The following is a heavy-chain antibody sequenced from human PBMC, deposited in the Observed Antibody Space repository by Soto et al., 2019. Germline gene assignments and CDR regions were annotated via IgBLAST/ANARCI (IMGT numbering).Heavy chain of an antibody. Sequence: EVQLVESGGGLVQPGGSLRLSCAASGLTFSSYWMSWVRQAPGKRLEWVANIKQDGSEKYYVDSVKGRFTISRDNAKNSLYLQMNSLRAEDTAVYYCARDLDSGYEAGVYWGQGTLVTVSS. CDR3: ARDLDSGYEAGVY. J-gene: IGHJ4*02. CDR2: IKQDGSEK. D-gene: IGHD5-12*01. V-gene: IGHV3-7*01. CDR1: GLTFSSYW.